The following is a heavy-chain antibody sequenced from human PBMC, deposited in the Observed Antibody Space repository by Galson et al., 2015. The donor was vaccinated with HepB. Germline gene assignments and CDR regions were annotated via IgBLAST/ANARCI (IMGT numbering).Heavy chain of an antibody. J-gene: IGHJ6*02. CDR1: GFTFSSYS. D-gene: IGHD2-2*01. CDR3: ANLGYCSSTSCSLLDYWGQGTLVTVSSGSASAPTLFPLVYGDSQPKYGMDV. Sequence: SLRLSCAASGFTFSSYSMNWVRQAPGKGLEWVSYISSSSSTIYYADSVKGRFTISRDNAKNSLYLQMNSLRAEDTAVYYCANLGYCSSTSCSLLDYWGQGTLVTVSSGSASAPTLFPLVYGDSQPKYGMDVWGQGTTVTVSS. CDR2: ISSSSSTI. V-gene: IGHV3-48*01.